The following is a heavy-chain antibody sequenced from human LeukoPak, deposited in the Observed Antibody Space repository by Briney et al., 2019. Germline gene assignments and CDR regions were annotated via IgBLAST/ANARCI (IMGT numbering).Heavy chain of an antibody. V-gene: IGHV3-30*02. D-gene: IGHD3-9*01. J-gene: IGHJ4*02. CDR1: GFTFSSYG. CDR2: IRYDGSNK. Sequence: GGSLRLSCAASGFTFSSYGMHWVRQAPGKGLEWVAFIRYDGSNKYYADSVKGRFTISRDNSKNTLYLQMNSLRAEDTAVYYCARDRPTLTGYYPFDYWGQGTLVTVSS. CDR3: ARDRPTLTGYYPFDY.